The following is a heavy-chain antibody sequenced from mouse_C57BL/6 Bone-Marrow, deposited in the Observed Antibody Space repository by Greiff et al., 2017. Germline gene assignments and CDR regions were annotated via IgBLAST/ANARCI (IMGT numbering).Heavy chain of an antibody. J-gene: IGHJ1*03. D-gene: IGHD2-1*01. V-gene: IGHV1-72*01. CDR1: GYTFTSYW. CDR3: AHGNYIYWYFAV. Sequence: QVQLQQPGAELVKPGASVKLSCKASGYTFTSYWMHWVKQRPGRGLEWIGRIDPNSGGTKYNEKFKSKATLTVDKPSSTDYMQLRSLTSEDSAVYYGAHGNYIYWYFAVWGTGTTVTVSA. CDR2: IDPNSGGT.